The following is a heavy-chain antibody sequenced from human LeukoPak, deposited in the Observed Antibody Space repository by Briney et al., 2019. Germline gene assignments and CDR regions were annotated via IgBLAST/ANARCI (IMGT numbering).Heavy chain of an antibody. CDR1: GGSISSGGYS. CDR3: ASTSRGSSWYNPIDY. CDR2: IYYSGST. Sequence: PSETLSLTCAVSGGSISSGGYSWSWIRQPPGKGLEWIGYIYYSGSTNYNPSLKSRVTISVDTSKNQFSLKLSSVTAADTAVYYCASTSRGSSWYNPIDYWGQGTLVTVSS. J-gene: IGHJ4*02. V-gene: IGHV4-61*08. D-gene: IGHD6-13*01.